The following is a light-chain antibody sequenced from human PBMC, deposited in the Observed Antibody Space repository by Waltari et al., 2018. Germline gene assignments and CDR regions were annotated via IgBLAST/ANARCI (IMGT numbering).Light chain of an antibody. J-gene: IGKJ4*01. CDR3: QQYYSLPLT. CDR1: QSVLSGSSNKNF. CDR2: WAS. V-gene: IGKV4-1*01. Sequence: DIVMTQSPDSLVVSLGERATIHCKSSQSVLSGSSNKNFLAWYQQKSGQPPKLLINWASTRESGVTDRFSGSGSGTDFTLTISGLQAEDVAVYYCQQYYSLPLTFGGGTKVEI.